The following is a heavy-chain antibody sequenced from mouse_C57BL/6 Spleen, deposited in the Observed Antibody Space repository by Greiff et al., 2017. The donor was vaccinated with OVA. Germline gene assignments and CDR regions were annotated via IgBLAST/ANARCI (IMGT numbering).Heavy chain of an antibody. CDR2: IDPSDSYT. J-gene: IGHJ1*03. Sequence: QVQLQQSGAELVMPGASVKLSCKASGYTFTSYWMHWVKQRPGQGLEWIGEIDPSDSYTNYNQKFKGKSTLTVDKSSSTAYMQLSSLTSEDSAVYYCAREGYSNRYFDVWGTGTTVTVSS. D-gene: IGHD2-5*01. CDR3: AREGYSNRYFDV. CDR1: GYTFTSYW. V-gene: IGHV1-69*01.